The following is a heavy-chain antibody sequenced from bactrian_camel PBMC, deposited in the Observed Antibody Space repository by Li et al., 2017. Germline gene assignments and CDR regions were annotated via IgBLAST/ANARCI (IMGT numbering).Heavy chain of an antibody. V-gene: IGHV3S53*01. CDR3: AARTGATWSLSLGASDYNH. Sequence: QVQLVESGGGSVQPGGSLTLSCDASGYTYSSNCMGWFRQAPGKEREGVAHIDSDGNSIYADYVNGRFTISIDNAKNTLYLQMNSLRPEDTAMYYCAARTGATWSLSLGASDYNHWGQGTQVTVS. CDR2: IDSDGNS. D-gene: IGHD2*01. CDR1: GYTYSSNC. J-gene: IGHJ4*01.